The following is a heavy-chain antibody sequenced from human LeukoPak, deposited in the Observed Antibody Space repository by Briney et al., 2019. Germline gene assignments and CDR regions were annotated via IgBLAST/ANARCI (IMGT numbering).Heavy chain of an antibody. CDR3: ARDSYDFWSGYYYNWFDP. V-gene: IGHV3-74*01. Sequence: GGSLRLSCAASGFTFSSYWMHWVRQAPGKGLVWVSRINSDESSTDYADSVKGRFTISRDNSKNTLYLQMNSLRAEDTAVYYCARDSYDFWSGYYYNWFDPWGQGTLVTVSS. D-gene: IGHD3-3*01. CDR1: GFTFSSYW. J-gene: IGHJ5*02. CDR2: INSDESST.